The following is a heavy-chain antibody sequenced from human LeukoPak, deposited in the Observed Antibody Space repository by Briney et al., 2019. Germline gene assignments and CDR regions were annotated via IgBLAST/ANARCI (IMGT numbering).Heavy chain of an antibody. J-gene: IGHJ4*02. CDR2: IIPIFGTA. Sequence: SVKVSCKASGGTFSSYAISWVRQAPGQGLEWMGGIIPIFGTANYAQKFQGRVTITTDESTGTAYMELSSLRSEDTAVYYCATPLLRGYSGYELDYWGQGTLVTVSS. CDR3: ATPLLRGYSGYELDY. D-gene: IGHD5-12*01. V-gene: IGHV1-69*05. CDR1: GGTFSSYA.